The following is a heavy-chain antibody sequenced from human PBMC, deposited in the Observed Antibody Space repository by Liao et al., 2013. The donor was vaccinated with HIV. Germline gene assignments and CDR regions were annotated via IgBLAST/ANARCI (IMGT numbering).Heavy chain of an antibody. CDR1: GGSFSGYY. CDR3: ARGRRDPTYYYFYYMDV. J-gene: IGHJ6*03. Sequence: QLQLQESGPGMVKPSETLSLTCAVYGGSFSGYYWTWLRQPPREGAWSGLGTINHRGNTNYNPSLQSRVTMSVDPSKNQFSLKLTSVTAADTSSYYCARGRRDPTYYYFYYMDVWGKGTTVTVSS. CDR2: INHRGNT. V-gene: IGHV4-34*10.